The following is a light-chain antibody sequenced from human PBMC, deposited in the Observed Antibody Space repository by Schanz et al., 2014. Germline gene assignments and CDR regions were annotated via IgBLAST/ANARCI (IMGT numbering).Light chain of an antibody. CDR2: GAS. CDR1: QSVSSN. CDR3: QQRFNWPLT. Sequence: DIVMTQSPATLSVSPGERATLSCRASQSVSSNLAWYQQKPGQAPRLLIYGASTRATGIPARFSGSGSGTDFTLTISSLEPEDFAVYYCQQRFNWPLTFGGGTKVEIK. V-gene: IGKV3-15*01. J-gene: IGKJ4*01.